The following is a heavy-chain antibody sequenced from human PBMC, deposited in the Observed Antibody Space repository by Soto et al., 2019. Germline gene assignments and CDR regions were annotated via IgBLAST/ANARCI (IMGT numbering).Heavy chain of an antibody. Sequence: QVQLQESGPGLVKPSETLSLTCIVSGGSVSSGSYYWSWIRQPPGKGLEWIGFIYYTGRTSYNPSLRSRVNISVDTSKNKFYLKLSSVTAADTAVYFGATMSSSGYPLDYWGRGTLVTVSS. J-gene: IGHJ4*02. CDR1: GGSVSSGSYY. CDR3: ATMSSSGYPLDY. CDR2: IYYTGRT. D-gene: IGHD3-22*01. V-gene: IGHV4-61*01.